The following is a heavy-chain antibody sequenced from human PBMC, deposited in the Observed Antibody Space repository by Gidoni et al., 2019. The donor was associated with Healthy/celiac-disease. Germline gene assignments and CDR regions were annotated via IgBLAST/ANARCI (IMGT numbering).Heavy chain of an antibody. Sequence: QVQLVESGGGVVQPGRSLRLSCAASGFPFSSYGMHWVRQAPGKGLEWVAVISYDGSNKYYADSVKGRFTISRDNSKNTLYLQMNSLRAEDTAVYYCAKDRYGDIEYWGQGTLVTVSS. CDR2: ISYDGSNK. V-gene: IGHV3-30*18. J-gene: IGHJ4*02. CDR1: GFPFSSYG. D-gene: IGHD4-17*01. CDR3: AKDRYGDIEY.